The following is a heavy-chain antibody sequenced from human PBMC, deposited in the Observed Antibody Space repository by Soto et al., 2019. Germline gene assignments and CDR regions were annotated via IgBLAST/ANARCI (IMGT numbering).Heavy chain of an antibody. Sequence: EVQLVESGGGLVQPGGSLRLSCAASGFTFSSYSMNWVRQAPGKGLEWVSYISSSSSTIYYADSVKGRFTISRDNAKNSLYLQTNSLRDEATAVYYCAREGGSLHWFDPWGQGTLVTVSS. CDR2: ISSSSSTI. J-gene: IGHJ5*02. CDR3: AREGGSLHWFDP. V-gene: IGHV3-48*02. CDR1: GFTFSSYS. D-gene: IGHD1-26*01.